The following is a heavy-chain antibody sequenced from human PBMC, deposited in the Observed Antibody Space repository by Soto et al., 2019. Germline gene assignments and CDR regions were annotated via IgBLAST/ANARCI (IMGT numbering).Heavy chain of an antibody. CDR2: ISYDGSNK. CDR1: GFTFSSYG. D-gene: IGHD2-2*01. V-gene: IGHV3-30*18. J-gene: IGHJ6*02. CDR3: AKGPAIVLVPAAMNYYYGMDV. Sequence: QVQLVESGGGVVQPGRSLRLSCAASGFTFSSYGMHWVRQAPGKGLEWVAVISYDGSNKYYADSVKSRFTISRDNSKNTRYLQMNRLRGEDTAVYYCAKGPAIVLVPAAMNYYYGMDVGGQGTTVTVSS.